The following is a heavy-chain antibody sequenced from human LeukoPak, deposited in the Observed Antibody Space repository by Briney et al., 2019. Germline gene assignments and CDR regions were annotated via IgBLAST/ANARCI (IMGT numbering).Heavy chain of an antibody. D-gene: IGHD5-24*01. CDR1: GGSISSSNW. CDR3: ASRNGYNFWYFDL. V-gene: IGHV4-4*02. Sequence: PSGTLSLTCAVSGGSISSSNWWSWVRQPPGKGLEWIGEIYHIGSTNYNPSLKSRVTISVDTSKNQFSLELSSVTAADTAVYYCASRNGYNFWYFDLWGRGTLVTVSS. J-gene: IGHJ2*01. CDR2: IYHIGST.